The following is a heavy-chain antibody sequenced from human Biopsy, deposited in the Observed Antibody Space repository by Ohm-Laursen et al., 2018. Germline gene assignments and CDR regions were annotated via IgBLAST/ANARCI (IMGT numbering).Heavy chain of an antibody. J-gene: IGHJ4*02. CDR3: ARGSNDFGGLYFPR. Sequence: SETLSLTCTVPGGSFTGHYWSWIRQPPGKGLEWIGHISCTGYTSYNASLKSRVTISVDTSRNHFSLRLSSLTAADTAVYYCARGSNDFGGLYFPRWGQGTLLTVSS. V-gene: IGHV4-59*11. CDR1: GGSFTGHY. D-gene: IGHD4-23*01. CDR2: ISCTGYT.